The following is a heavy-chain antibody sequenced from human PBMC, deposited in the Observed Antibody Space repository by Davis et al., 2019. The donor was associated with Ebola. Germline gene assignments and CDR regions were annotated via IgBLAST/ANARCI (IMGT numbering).Heavy chain of an antibody. CDR1: GFTFSSYA. Sequence: GESLKISCAASGFTFSSYAMSWVRQAPGKGLEWVSAISGSGGSTYYADSVKGRFTISRDNSKNTLYLQMNSLRAEDTAVYYCAREEVVVAATFNYYGMDVWGQGTTVTVSS. CDR2: ISGSGGST. CDR3: AREEVVVAATFNYYGMDV. V-gene: IGHV3-23*01. J-gene: IGHJ6*02. D-gene: IGHD2-15*01.